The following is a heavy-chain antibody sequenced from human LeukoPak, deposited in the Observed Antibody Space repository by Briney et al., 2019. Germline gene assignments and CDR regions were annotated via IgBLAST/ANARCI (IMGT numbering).Heavy chain of an antibody. J-gene: IGHJ4*02. CDR1: GGSISSYY. CDR2: IYYSGST. CDR3: ARGPTYDILTGSLDY. Sequence: SETLSLTCTVSGGSISSYYWSWIRQPPGKGLEWIGYIYYSGSTNYNPSIKSRVTISVDTSKNQCSLKLISVTAADTAVYYCARGPTYDILTGSLDYWGQGTLVTVSS. V-gene: IGHV4-59*01. D-gene: IGHD3-9*01.